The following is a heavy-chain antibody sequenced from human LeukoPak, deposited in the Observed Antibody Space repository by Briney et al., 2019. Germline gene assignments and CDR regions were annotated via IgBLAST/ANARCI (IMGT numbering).Heavy chain of an antibody. J-gene: IGHJ4*02. D-gene: IGHD4-17*01. CDR2: ISGSGGST. Sequence: GGSLRLSCAASGFTFSSYSMNWVRQAPGKGLEWVSTISGSGGSTYYADSVKGRFTISRDNSKNTLYMQMNSLRAEDTAVYYCAKQHDYGDPFGYWGQGTLVTVSS. CDR1: GFTFSSYS. CDR3: AKQHDYGDPFGY. V-gene: IGHV3-23*01.